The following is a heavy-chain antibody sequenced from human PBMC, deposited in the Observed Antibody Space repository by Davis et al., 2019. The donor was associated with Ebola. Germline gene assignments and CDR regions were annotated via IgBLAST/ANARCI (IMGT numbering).Heavy chain of an antibody. J-gene: IGHJ4*02. V-gene: IGHV1-24*01. Sequence: AASVKVSCKVSGYTLTELSMHWVRQAPGKGLEWMGGFDPEDGETIYAQKFQGRVTMTEDTSTDTAYMELSSLRSEDTAVYYCATRTGYPPYYFDYWGQGTLVTVSS. CDR3: ATRTGYPPYYFDY. D-gene: IGHD3/OR15-3a*01. CDR1: GYTLTELS. CDR2: FDPEDGET.